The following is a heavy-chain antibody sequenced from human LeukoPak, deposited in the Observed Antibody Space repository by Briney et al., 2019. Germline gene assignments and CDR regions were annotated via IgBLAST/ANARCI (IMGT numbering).Heavy chain of an antibody. J-gene: IGHJ4*02. Sequence: PGGSLRLSCAASGFTFSNYAMNWVRQAPGKGLEWVSAISGSGAATFNAGSVKGRFTISRDNSKNTLYLQMNSLRAEDTAVYYCAKDLSSGWYPYYFDFWGRGTLVTVSS. CDR3: AKDLSSGWYPYYFDF. CDR2: ISGSGAAT. V-gene: IGHV3-23*01. CDR1: GFTFSNYA. D-gene: IGHD6-19*01.